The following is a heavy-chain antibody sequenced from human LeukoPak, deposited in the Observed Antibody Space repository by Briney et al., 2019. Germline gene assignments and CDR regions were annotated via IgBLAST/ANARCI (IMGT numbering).Heavy chain of an antibody. CDR1: GYTFTNYY. CDR2: IIPIFGTA. Sequence: SVKVSCKASGYTFTNYYIHWVRQAPGQGLEWMGGIIPIFGTANYAQKFQGRVTITADKSTSTAYMELSSLRSEDTAVYYCASRGHVGPGTYSPYDFWGQGTLVTVSS. CDR3: ASRGHVGPGTYSPYDF. J-gene: IGHJ4*02. D-gene: IGHD3-10*01. V-gene: IGHV1-69*06.